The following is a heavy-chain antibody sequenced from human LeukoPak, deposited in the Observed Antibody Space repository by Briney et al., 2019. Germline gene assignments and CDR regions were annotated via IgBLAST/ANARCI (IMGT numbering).Heavy chain of an antibody. CDR3: ARDVRITMVRGVILGHYYYYIDV. CDR2: INTNSGGT. V-gene: IGHV1-2*02. CDR1: GYTFTGYY. D-gene: IGHD3-10*01. J-gene: IGHJ6*03. Sequence: ASVKVSCKASGYTFTGYYIHWVRQAPGQGNELMGWINTNSGGTNYAQKFQSSVIMTRDTSISTAYMEKSRLRSDDTAVYSCARDVRITMVRGVILGHYYYYIDVWGKGATVTVSS.